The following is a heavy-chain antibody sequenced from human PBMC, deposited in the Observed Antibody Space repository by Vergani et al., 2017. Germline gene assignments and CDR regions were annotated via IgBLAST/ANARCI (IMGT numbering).Heavy chain of an antibody. CDR1: GGSFSGYY. D-gene: IGHD1-14*01. J-gene: IGHJ2*01. CDR2: INHSGST. Sequence: QVQLQQWGAGLLKPSETLSLTCAVYGGSFSGYYWSWIRQPPGKGLEWIGEINHSGSTNYNPSLKSRVTISVDTSKNQFSLKLSSVTAADTAVYYCARTTLPTQIYWYFDLWGRGTLVTVSS. CDR3: ARTTLPTQIYWYFDL. V-gene: IGHV4-34*01.